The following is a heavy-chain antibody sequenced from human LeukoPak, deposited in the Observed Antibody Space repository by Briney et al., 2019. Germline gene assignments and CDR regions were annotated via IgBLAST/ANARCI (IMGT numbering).Heavy chain of an antibody. CDR3: ARAARRYYYDSSGYYDAFDI. V-gene: IGHV3-7*01. CDR2: IKQDGSEK. Sequence: GGSLRLSCAASGFTFSSYWMSWVRQAPGKGLGWVANIKQDGSEKYYIDSAKGRFTISRDNAKNSLYLQMNSLRAEETAVSCCARAARRYYYDSSGYYDAFDIWGQGTMVTVSS. J-gene: IGHJ3*02. CDR1: GFTFSSYW. D-gene: IGHD3-22*01.